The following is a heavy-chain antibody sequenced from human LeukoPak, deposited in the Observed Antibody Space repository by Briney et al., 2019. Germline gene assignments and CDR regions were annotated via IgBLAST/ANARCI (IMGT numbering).Heavy chain of an antibody. CDR3: ARFASSSSGDY. CDR2: IIPILGIA. CDR1: GGTFSSYA. J-gene: IGHJ4*02. Sequence: SVKVSCKASGGTFSSYAISWVRQAPGQGLGWMGRIIPILGIANYAQKFQGRVTITADKSTSTAYMELSSLRSEDTAVYYCARFASSSSGDYWGQGTLVTVSS. D-gene: IGHD6-6*01. V-gene: IGHV1-69*04.